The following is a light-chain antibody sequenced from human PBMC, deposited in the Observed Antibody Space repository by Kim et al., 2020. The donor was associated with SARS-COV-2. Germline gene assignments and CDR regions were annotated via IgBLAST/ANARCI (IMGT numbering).Light chain of an antibody. V-gene: IGLV2-14*04. J-gene: IGLJ1*01. CDR3: ISFASSSTYV. CDR1: SSDVGGYRF. Sequence: GQSLTVSCTGTSSDVGGYRFVSWFQEYPGKDPKLIIYDVTQRPSGVSSRFSGSKSGSTASLTISGLQAEDEADYYCISFASSSTYVFGTGTKVTVL. CDR2: DVT.